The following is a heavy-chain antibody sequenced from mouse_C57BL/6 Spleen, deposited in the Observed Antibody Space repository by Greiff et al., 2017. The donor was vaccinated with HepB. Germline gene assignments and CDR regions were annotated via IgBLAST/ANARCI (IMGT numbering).Heavy chain of an antibody. V-gene: IGHV14-4*01. J-gene: IGHJ1*03. Sequence: EVQLQQSGAELVRPGASVKLSCTASGFNIKDDYMHWVKQRPEQGLEWIGWIDPENGDTEYASKFQGKATITADTSSNTAYLQLSSLTSEDAAVYYCTTRMVSCGYFDVWGTGTTVTVSS. D-gene: IGHD2-1*01. CDR1: GFNIKDDY. CDR3: TTRMVSCGYFDV. CDR2: IDPENGDT.